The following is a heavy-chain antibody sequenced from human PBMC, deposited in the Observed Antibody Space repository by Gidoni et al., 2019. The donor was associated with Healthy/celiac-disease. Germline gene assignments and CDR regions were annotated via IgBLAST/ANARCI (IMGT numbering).Heavy chain of an antibody. V-gene: IGHV4-39*01. CDR2: IYYSGST. Sequence: QLPLQESGPGLVQPSETLSLTCTVSGGSISSSSYYWGWIRHPPGKGLEWIGSIYYSGSTYYNPSLKSRVTISVDTSKNQFSLKLSSVTAADTAVYYCASLAQNYDILTGYYRHFDYWGQGTLVTVSS. CDR1: GGSISSSSYY. D-gene: IGHD3-9*01. J-gene: IGHJ4*02. CDR3: ASLAQNYDILTGYYRHFDY.